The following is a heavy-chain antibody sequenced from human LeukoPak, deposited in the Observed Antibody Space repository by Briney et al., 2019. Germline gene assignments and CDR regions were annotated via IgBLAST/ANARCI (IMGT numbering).Heavy chain of an antibody. CDR1: GYTFTSYD. Sequence: GSVKVSCKASGYTFTSYDINWVRQATGQGLEWMGWMNPNSGNTGYAQKFQGRVTMTRNTSISTAYMELSSLRSEDTAVYYCARVGLYYDFWSGYHYYYYMDVWGKGPRSPSP. CDR3: ARVGLYYDFWSGYHYYYYMDV. D-gene: IGHD3-3*01. J-gene: IGHJ6*03. CDR2: MNPNSGNT. V-gene: IGHV1-8*01.